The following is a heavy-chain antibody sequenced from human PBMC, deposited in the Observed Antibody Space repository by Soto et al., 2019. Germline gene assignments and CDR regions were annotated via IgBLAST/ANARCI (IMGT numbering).Heavy chain of an antibody. D-gene: IGHD3-3*01. Sequence: EVQLVESGGGLVQPGGSLRLSCAASGFTFTGYWMNWVRQAPGKGLEWVANIKQDGGEKYYVDSVKGRFTISRDNAKNSLYLQMNSLIAEDTAVYYCARAFGEGVPYFYYWGQGTLVTVSS. CDR3: ARAFGEGVPYFYY. CDR2: IKQDGGEK. J-gene: IGHJ4*02. CDR1: GFTFTGYW. V-gene: IGHV3-7*05.